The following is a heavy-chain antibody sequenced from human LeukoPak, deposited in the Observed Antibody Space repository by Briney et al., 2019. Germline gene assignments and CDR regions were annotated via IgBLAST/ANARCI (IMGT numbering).Heavy chain of an antibody. CDR1: GYTLTELS. CDR2: FDPEDGET. J-gene: IGHJ4*02. D-gene: IGHD5-24*01. V-gene: IGHV1-24*01. CDR3: AREMAAYDY. Sequence: ASVKVSCKVSGYTLTELSMHWVRQAPGKGLEWMGGFDPEDGETTYAQKFQGRVTMTRDTSIGTAYMELSRLRSDDTAVYYCAREMAAYDYWGQGTLVTVSS.